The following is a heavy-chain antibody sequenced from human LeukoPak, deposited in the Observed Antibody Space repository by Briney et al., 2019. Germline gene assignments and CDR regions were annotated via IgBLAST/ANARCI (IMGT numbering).Heavy chain of an antibody. CDR2: ISSGNSYI. V-gene: IGHV3-21*01. D-gene: IGHD3-22*01. Sequence: GGSLRLSCAASGFTFSSYSMNWVRQAPGKGLEWVSSISSGNSYIYYADSVKGRFTISRDNAKNSLYLQMNSLRAEDTAVYYCASQGEEGMIPHYDYWGQGTLVTVSS. J-gene: IGHJ4*02. CDR3: ASQGEEGMIPHYDY. CDR1: GFTFSSYS.